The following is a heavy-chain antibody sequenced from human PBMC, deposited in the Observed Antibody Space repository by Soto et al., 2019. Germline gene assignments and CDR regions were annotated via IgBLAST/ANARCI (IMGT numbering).Heavy chain of an antibody. CDR3: ARGRIGGYWLDP. CDR2: MNPNSGNT. J-gene: IGHJ5*02. D-gene: IGHD3-16*01. V-gene: IGHV1-8*01. CDR1: GYTFTSYD. Sequence: GASVKVSCKASGYTFTSYDINWVRQATGQGLEWMGWMNPNSGNTGYAQKFQGRVTMTRITSKSTAYLELSSLRSEDTAVYYCARGRIGGYWLDPWGQGSLVTVSS.